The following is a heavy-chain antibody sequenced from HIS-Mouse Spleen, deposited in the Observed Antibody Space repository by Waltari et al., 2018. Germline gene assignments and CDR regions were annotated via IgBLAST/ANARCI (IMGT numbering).Heavy chain of an antibody. V-gene: IGHV4-39*07. J-gene: IGHJ2*01. CDR1: GGSISSSSYY. Sequence: QLQLQESGPGLVKPSETLSLTCTVSGGSISSSSYYWGWIRQPPGKGRECIGSNYYSGSTNYNPALKSRVTISVDTCTNQCSLKLGSVTAADTAVYYCAREIPYSSSWYDWYFDLWGRGTLVTVSS. CDR3: AREIPYSSSWYDWYFDL. D-gene: IGHD6-13*01. CDR2: NYYSGST.